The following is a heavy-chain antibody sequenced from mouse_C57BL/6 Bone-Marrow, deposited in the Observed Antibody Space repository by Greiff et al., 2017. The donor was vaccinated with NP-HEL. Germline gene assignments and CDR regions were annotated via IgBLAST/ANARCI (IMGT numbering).Heavy chain of an antibody. D-gene: IGHD2-1*01. J-gene: IGHJ4*01. V-gene: IGHV1-4*01. CDR3: ARSRIYYGNYEAMDY. Sequence: VQRVESGAELARPGASVKMSCKASGYTFTSYTMHWVKQRPGQGLEWIGYINPSSGYTKYNQKFKDKATLTADKSSSTAYMQLSSLTSEDSAVYYCARSRIYYGNYEAMDYWGQGTSVTVSS. CDR1: GYTFTSYT. CDR2: INPSSGYT.